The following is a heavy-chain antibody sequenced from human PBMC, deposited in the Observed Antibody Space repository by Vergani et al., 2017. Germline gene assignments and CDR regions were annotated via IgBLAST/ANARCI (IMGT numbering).Heavy chain of an antibody. CDR1: GFIFSDYV. J-gene: IGHJ5*02. CDR2: IWHDGSNE. CDR3: ARGQPGYQALSSNWFDH. V-gene: IGHV3-33*01. Sequence: QVQLVESGGGVVQPGKSLSLSCETSGFIFSDYVMHWVRQAPGKGLEWVAGIWHDGSNEKYVDSVQGRFTISRDNSKNTLYLEMESLRVEDTAVYFCARGQPGYQALSSNWFDHWGQGTLVTVSS. D-gene: IGHD2-2*01.